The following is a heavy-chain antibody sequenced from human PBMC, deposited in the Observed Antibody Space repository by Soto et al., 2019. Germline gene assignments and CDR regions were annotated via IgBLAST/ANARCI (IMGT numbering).Heavy chain of an antibody. CDR2: INDSGST. CDR1: GGSFSDYS. D-gene: IGHD3-22*01. V-gene: IGHV4-34*01. Sequence: PSETLSLTCAVYGGSFSDYSWTWIRQPPGKELEWIGEINDSGSTNYTPSLERRVTISRDTSKNRFSLKLSSVTAADTAVYYCARGSHKLHSYDSSGFYHYVDYWGHGSLVTSPQ. J-gene: IGHJ4*01. CDR3: ARGSHKLHSYDSSGFYHYVDY.